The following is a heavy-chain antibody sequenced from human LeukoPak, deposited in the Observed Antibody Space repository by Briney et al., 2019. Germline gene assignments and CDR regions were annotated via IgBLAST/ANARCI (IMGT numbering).Heavy chain of an antibody. CDR3: AKRYGSGSNWFDP. Sequence: GGSLRLSCAASGFTFSSYWMSWVRQAPGKGLEWVANIKQDGSNKYYVDSAKGRFTISRDNAKNSLYLQMNSLRAEDTAVYYCAKRYGSGSNWFDPWGQGTLVTVSS. D-gene: IGHD3-10*01. CDR1: GFTFSSYW. CDR2: IKQDGSNK. V-gene: IGHV3-7*01. J-gene: IGHJ5*02.